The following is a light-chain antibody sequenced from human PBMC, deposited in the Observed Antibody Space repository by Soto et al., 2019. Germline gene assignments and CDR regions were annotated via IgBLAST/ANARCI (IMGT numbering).Light chain of an antibody. Sequence: EIVLTQSPGTLSLSPGERATLSCRASQSVRSNYLAWYQQKPGQAPRLLIYGASSRATAIPARFSGTGSGTDFTLTISRLEPEDFAVYYCQQYGGSPYTFGQGTKLEIK. CDR3: QQYGGSPYT. J-gene: IGKJ2*01. V-gene: IGKV3-20*01. CDR1: QSVRSNY. CDR2: GAS.